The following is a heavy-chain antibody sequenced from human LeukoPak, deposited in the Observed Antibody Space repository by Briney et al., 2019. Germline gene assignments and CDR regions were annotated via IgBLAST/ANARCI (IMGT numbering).Heavy chain of an antibody. CDR3: ASSSVVVPAAIGWDYYYGMDV. D-gene: IGHD2-2*01. V-gene: IGHV3-30-3*01. Sequence: GGSLRLFCAASGFTFSSYAMHGVRQAPGKGLEWVALISYDGSNKYYADSVKGRFTISRDNAKNSLYLQMNSLRAEDTAVYYCASSSVVVPAAIGWDYYYGMDVWGQGTTVTVSS. CDR2: ISYDGSNK. CDR1: GFTFSSYA. J-gene: IGHJ6*02.